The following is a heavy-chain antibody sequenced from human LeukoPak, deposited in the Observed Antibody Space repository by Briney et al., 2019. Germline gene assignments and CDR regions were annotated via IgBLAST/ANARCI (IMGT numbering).Heavy chain of an antibody. Sequence: PGGFLRLSCAASGFTVSSNYMSWVRQAPGKGLEWVSVIYSGGSTYYADSVKGRFTISRDNSKNTLYLQMNSLRAEDTAVYYCAGYGAQVVDDAFDIWGQGTMVTVSS. V-gene: IGHV3-53*01. D-gene: IGHD3-10*01. J-gene: IGHJ3*02. CDR1: GFTVSSNY. CDR3: AGYGAQVVDDAFDI. CDR2: IYSGGST.